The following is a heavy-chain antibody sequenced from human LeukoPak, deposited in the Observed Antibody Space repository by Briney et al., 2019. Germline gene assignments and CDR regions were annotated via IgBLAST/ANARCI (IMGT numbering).Heavy chain of an antibody. J-gene: IGHJ5*02. D-gene: IGHD3-3*01. CDR2: IIPIFGTA. CDR3: ARGPLHVALSSGSLKWLDP. V-gene: IGHV1-69*05. Sequence: ASVKVSCKASGGSFRSSTFAWVRQAPGRGLEWMGGIIPIFGTADYALEFQGRATITTDESTSTVYMELSSLRSEDTAMYYCARGPLHVALSSGSLKWLDPWGQGSLVTVSS. CDR1: GGSFRSST.